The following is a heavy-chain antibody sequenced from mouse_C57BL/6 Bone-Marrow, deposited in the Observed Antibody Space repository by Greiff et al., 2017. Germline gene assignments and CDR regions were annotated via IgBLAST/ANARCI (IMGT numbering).Heavy chain of an antibody. Sequence: VQLQQSGAELVKPGASVKMSCKASGYTFTTYPIDWMKQNPGKSLEWIGNFHPSDGDTKYNEKFKGKATLTVEKSSNTVYLQLSRLAADDSAVYYGARSRTFFYYLDYWGQGTTLTVSS. CDR2: FHPSDGDT. CDR1: GYTFTTYP. J-gene: IGHJ2*01. V-gene: IGHV1-47*01. CDR3: ARSRTFFYYLDY. D-gene: IGHD1-1*01.